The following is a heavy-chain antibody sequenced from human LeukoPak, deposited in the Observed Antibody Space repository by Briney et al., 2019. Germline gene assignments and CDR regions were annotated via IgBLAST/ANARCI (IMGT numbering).Heavy chain of an antibody. Sequence: ASVKVSCKASGYTFTGYYMHWVRQAPGQGLEWMGRINPNSGGTNYAQKFQGRVTMTRDTSISTAYMELSRLRSDDTAVYYCARVVLLYSSGFTLGYWGQGTLVTVSS. V-gene: IGHV1-2*06. D-gene: IGHD6-19*01. CDR3: ARVVLLYSSGFTLGY. CDR1: GYTFTGYY. J-gene: IGHJ4*02. CDR2: INPNSGGT.